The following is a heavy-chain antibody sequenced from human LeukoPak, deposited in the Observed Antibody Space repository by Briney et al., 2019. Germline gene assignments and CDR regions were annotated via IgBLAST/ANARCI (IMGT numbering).Heavy chain of an antibody. Sequence: GGSLRLSCAASGFTFSSYSMNWVRQAPGKGLEWVSSISSSSSYIYYADSVKGRFTISRDNAKNSLYLQMNSLRAEDTAVYYCARDSYSSSSQYYYYYDMDVWGQGTTVTVSS. J-gene: IGHJ6*02. CDR2: ISSSSSYI. CDR1: GFTFSSYS. D-gene: IGHD6-6*01. CDR3: ARDSYSSSSQYYYYYDMDV. V-gene: IGHV3-21*01.